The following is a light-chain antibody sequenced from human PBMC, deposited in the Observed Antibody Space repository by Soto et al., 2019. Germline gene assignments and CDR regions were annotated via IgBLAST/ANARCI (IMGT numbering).Light chain of an antibody. CDR1: QDVSRY. J-gene: IGKJ3*01. CDR2: GAS. Sequence: QLTQSPSSLSASVGDRVTITFRASQDVSRYLAWYQQKAGNAPKLLIYGASTLQSGVPSRFSGFGSGTEFTLTISSLQPEDFATYHCQQLQRTPFTFGPGTTVDV. V-gene: IGKV1-9*01. CDR3: QQLQRTPFT.